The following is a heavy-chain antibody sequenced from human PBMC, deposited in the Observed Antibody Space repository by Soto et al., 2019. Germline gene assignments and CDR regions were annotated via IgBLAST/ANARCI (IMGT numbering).Heavy chain of an antibody. Sequence: PLLEPGPGLVKPSETLSLTCTVSCYSIGTTPPYWAAIRQSPAPALEWIGNIHYPGSTYYMPSLRSRVTLSVDTSKNQFSLRLTSVTAEDTAVYYCARHEGNGNVWPLDYWGQGILVTVSS. D-gene: IGHD2-8*01. CDR3: ARHEGNGNVWPLDY. CDR1: CYSIGTTPPY. CDR2: IHYPGST. J-gene: IGHJ4*02. V-gene: IGHV4-39*01.